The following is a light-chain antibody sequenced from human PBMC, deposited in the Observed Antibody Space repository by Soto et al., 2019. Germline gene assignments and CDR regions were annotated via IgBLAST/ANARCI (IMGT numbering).Light chain of an antibody. CDR3: QQYYSTPSIN. V-gene: IGKV4-1*01. J-gene: IGKJ5*01. CDR1: LSGLDSSNNYNY. Sequence: DTLKTQSPDSLDVSMGGTSTLSCKYSLSGLDSSNNYNYLAWYQQKPRQPPKLLIYWASTRESGVPDPFSGSGSATAFTLTTRSLQAEDVSVYYCQQYYSTPSINCGQGKRGEI. CDR2: WAS.